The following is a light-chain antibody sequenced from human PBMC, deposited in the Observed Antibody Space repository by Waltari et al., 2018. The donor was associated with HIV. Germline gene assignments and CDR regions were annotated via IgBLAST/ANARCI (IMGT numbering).Light chain of an antibody. CDR1: SSHVGRSHL. Sequence: QYVLTQPAPVSGSPGHPITLSSTGTSSHVGRSHLVPSYQQHPGKAPKVMIYEVNKRPSGGSNRFSGSKSGNTASLTISGLQAEDEAEYYCCSHAGSSIYFVFGTGTKVTVL. CDR2: EVN. V-gene: IGLV2-23*02. CDR3: CSHAGSSIYFV. J-gene: IGLJ1*01.